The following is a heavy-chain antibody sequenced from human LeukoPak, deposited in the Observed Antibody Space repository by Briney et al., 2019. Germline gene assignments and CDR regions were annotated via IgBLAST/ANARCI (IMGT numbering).Heavy chain of an antibody. CDR2: ISGSGRST. CDR3: AKDDDYGGTTATSNDY. CDR1: GFTFSSYA. J-gene: IGHJ4*02. D-gene: IGHD4-23*01. V-gene: IGHV3-23*01. Sequence: GGSLRLSCAASGFTFSSYAMSWVRQAPGEGLEWVSTISGSGRSTYYADSVKGRFTISRDNSKNTLYLQMNSPRAEDTALFFCAKDDDYGGTTATSNDYWGQGTLVTVSS.